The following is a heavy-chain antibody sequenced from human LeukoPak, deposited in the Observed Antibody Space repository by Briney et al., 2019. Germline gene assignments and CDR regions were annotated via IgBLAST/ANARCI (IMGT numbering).Heavy chain of an antibody. Sequence: HPGGSLRLSCAASGFTFSSYGMHWVRQAPGKGLEWVAFIRYDGSNKYYADSVKGRFTISRDNSKNTLYLQMNSLRAEDTAVYYCAKDFRGYSYSYYFDYWGQGTLVTVSS. J-gene: IGHJ4*02. CDR3: AKDFRGYSYSYYFDY. V-gene: IGHV3-30*02. D-gene: IGHD5-18*01. CDR1: GFTFSSYG. CDR2: IRYDGSNK.